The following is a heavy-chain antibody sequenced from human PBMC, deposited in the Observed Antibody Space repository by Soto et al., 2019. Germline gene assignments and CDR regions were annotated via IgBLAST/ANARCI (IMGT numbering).Heavy chain of an antibody. CDR1: GYIFTSYA. V-gene: IGHV1-3*04. CDR3: ARDVSGTYYYYGVDV. Sequence: ASVKVSCKASGYIFTSYAMHWVRQAPGQRLEWMGWINTGDGNTKYSQKLQGRVTITRDTSASTAYMELSSLTSEGAAVFYCARDVSGTYYYYGVDVWAKGPRSPSP. J-gene: IGHJ6*02. CDR2: INTGDGNT. D-gene: IGHD1-26*01.